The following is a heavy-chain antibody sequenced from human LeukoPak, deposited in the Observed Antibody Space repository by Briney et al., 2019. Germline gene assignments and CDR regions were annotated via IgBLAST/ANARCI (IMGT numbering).Heavy chain of an antibody. CDR3: ARGAGFRYQLLSY. CDR1: GGSISSYD. Sequence: SETLSLTCTVSGGSISSYDWSWIRQPPGKGLEWIGYIYYSGSTNYNPSLKSRVTISVDTSKNQFSLKLSSVTAADTAVYYCARGAGFRYQLLSYWGQGTLVTVSS. D-gene: IGHD2-2*01. V-gene: IGHV4-59*12. CDR2: IYYSGST. J-gene: IGHJ4*02.